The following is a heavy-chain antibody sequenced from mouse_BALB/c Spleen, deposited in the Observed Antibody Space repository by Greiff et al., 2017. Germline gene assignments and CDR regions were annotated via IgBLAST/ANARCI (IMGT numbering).Heavy chain of an antibody. V-gene: IGHV2-9*02. CDR2: IWAGGSR. CDR3: SRKVVRRRGGDY. CDR1: GFSLTSYG. J-gene: IGHJ2*01. D-gene: IGHD1-3*01. Sequence: VQLQESGPGLVAPSQRLYITCNVSGFSLTSYGIHWVRQPPGKGLEWLGVIWAGGSRNYNSALMSRLSISKDNSKSQVFLKMTSLQTADTAMHYCSRKVVRRRGGDYWGQGTTLTVSS.